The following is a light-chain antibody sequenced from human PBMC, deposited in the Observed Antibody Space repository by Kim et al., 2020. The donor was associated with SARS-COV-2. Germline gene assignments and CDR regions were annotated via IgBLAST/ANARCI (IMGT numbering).Light chain of an antibody. Sequence: QSALTQPASVSGSPGQSITISCTGTSSDVGGYNFVSWYQQHPGKAPKLIIYDVTHRPSGASNRFSGSKSGNTASLTISGLQPEDEAHYYCCSYRSGNTVLFGRGTQLTVL. CDR2: DVT. V-gene: IGLV2-14*03. CDR1: SSDVGGYNF. CDR3: CSYRSGNTVL. J-gene: IGLJ2*01.